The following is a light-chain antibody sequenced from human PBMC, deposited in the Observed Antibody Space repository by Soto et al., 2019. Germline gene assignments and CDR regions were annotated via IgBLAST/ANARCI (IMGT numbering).Light chain of an antibody. CDR1: QGISNY. V-gene: IGKV1-27*01. CDR3: QKYDIAPWT. Sequence: DIQMTQSPSSLSASVRDRVTITCRASQGISNYLAWYQQKPGKVPKLLIYAASTLQSGVPSRFSGSGSGTDFAPTISSLQPEEVATYYCQKYDIAPWTFGQGTKVEIK. J-gene: IGKJ1*01. CDR2: AAS.